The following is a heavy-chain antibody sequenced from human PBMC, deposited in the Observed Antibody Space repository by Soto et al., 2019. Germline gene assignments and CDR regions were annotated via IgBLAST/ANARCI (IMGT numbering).Heavy chain of an antibody. V-gene: IGHV1-2*02. CDR2: INPNSGDT. CDR1: GYTFTDNF. Sequence: AASVKVSCKASGYTFTDNFIHWVRQAPGQGLEWMGWINPNSGDTTYAQKFQGRVTMTRDTSITTAYMELSRLRSDDTAVYYCARVPTATTTFDYWGQGTLVTVSS. J-gene: IGHJ4*02. CDR3: ARVPTATTTFDY. D-gene: IGHD4-17*01.